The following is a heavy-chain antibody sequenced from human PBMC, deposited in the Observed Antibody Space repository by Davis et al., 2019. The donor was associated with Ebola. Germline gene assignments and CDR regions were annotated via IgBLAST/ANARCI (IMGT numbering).Heavy chain of an antibody. D-gene: IGHD3-10*01. V-gene: IGHV5-51*01. Sequence: SLNTSCTCSGYSFTNYWIGWVRHTPGKVLEFIGIIYPGDSETRYSPSFQGQVTISADKSITTAYLQCSSLKASDTAMYYCARLRSITRLTSFYYWGQGTLVTVSS. CDR2: IYPGDSET. J-gene: IGHJ4*02. CDR3: ARLRSITRLTSFYY. CDR1: GYSFTNYW.